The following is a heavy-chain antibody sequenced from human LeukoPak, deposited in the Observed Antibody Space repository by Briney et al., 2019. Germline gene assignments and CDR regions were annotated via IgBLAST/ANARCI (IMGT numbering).Heavy chain of an antibody. D-gene: IGHD5/OR15-5a*01. CDR3: ARYSYGVHDFDY. CDR2: INSDGSST. V-gene: IGHV3-74*01. Sequence: GGSLRLSCAASGFNFSSYWILWVRQAPGKGLVWVSRINSDGSSTTYADSVKGRFTISRDNAKNTVYLQMSSLRAEDTAVYYCARYSYGVHDFDYWGQGTLVTVSS. J-gene: IGHJ4*02. CDR1: GFNFSSYW.